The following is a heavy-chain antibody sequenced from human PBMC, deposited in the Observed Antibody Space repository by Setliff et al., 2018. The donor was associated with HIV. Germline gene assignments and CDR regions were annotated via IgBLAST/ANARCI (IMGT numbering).Heavy chain of an antibody. CDR2: IYYSGST. D-gene: IGHD3-3*01. CDR3: ARDRSDYYNLPGYFDH. J-gene: IGHJ4*02. Sequence: TLSLTCTVSGGSISSGTYYWSWIRQHPGMGLEWIGYIYYSGSTYYNPSLKSRVTISVDTARNQFSLKLSSVTAADTAVYYCARDRSDYYNLPGYFDHWGQGTPVTVSS. V-gene: IGHV4-31*03. CDR1: GGSISSGTYY.